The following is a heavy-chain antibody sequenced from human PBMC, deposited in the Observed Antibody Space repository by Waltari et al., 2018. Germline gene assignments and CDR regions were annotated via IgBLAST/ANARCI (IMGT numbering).Heavy chain of an antibody. V-gene: IGHV3-30*18. CDR2: ISYDGSNK. D-gene: IGHD3-10*01. CDR3: AKERRTYYYGSGSLDY. Sequence: QVQLVESGGGVVQPGRSLRLSCAASGFPFSSYGMHWVRQAPGKGLEWVAVISYDGSNKYYADSVKGRFTISRDNSKNTLYLQMNSLRAEDTAVYYCAKERRTYYYGSGSLDYWGQGTLVTVSS. CDR1: GFPFSSYG. J-gene: IGHJ4*02.